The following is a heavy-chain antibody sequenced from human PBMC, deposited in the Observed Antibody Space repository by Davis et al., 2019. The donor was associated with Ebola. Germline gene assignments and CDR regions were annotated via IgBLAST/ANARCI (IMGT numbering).Heavy chain of an antibody. CDR1: GFAVNSHW. Sequence: HTGGSLRLSCAASGFAVNSHWMHWVHQAPGKGLVWVSRINGDGSSIKFADSVKGRFTVSRDNAKNSLYLQMNSLRAEDTAVYYCARGGGKDYWGQGTLVTVSS. J-gene: IGHJ4*02. V-gene: IGHV3-74*03. CDR2: INGDGSSI. D-gene: IGHD1-26*01. CDR3: ARGGGKDY.